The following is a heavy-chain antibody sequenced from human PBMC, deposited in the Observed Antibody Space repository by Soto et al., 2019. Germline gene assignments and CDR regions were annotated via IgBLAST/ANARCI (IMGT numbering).Heavy chain of an antibody. V-gene: IGHV4-59*01. Sequence: SETLSLTCTIYGDSISSYFWSWIRQPPGKGLEWIGYIHYSGTTVYSPSLKSRVTMSIDTSENQFTLNLTSVTAADTAVYFCARDFAYFDSWGQGTLVTVSS. D-gene: IGHD3-3*01. CDR2: IHYSGTT. CDR3: ARDFAYFDS. CDR1: GDSISSYF. J-gene: IGHJ4*02.